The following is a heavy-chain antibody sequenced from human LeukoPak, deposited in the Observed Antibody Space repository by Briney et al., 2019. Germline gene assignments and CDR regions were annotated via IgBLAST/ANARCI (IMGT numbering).Heavy chain of an antibody. D-gene: IGHD3-3*02. CDR1: GGSISTSTYY. Sequence: RSSETLSLTCTVSGGSISTSTYYWGWIRQPPGKGLEWIGEINHRRSTNYNPSLKSRVTMSVDTSKNQFSLNLSSVTAADTAVYYCARGQFWSGYSIWGQGTLVTVSS. J-gene: IGHJ4*02. CDR2: INHRRST. V-gene: IGHV4-39*01. CDR3: ARGQFWSGYSI.